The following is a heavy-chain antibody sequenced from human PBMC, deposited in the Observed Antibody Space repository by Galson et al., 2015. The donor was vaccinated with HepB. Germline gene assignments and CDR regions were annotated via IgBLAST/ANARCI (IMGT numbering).Heavy chain of an antibody. Sequence: SLRLSCAASGFSFSTYSMNWVRQAPGKGLEWVSSISFISGYIYYADSVKGRFTVSRDNARNSLYLQMNSLRADDTATYYCARDPPPRHSYYYYYMDVWGKGTTVTVSS. CDR3: ARDPPPRHSYYYYYMDV. J-gene: IGHJ6*03. V-gene: IGHV3-21*01. CDR1: GFSFSTYS. CDR2: ISFISGYI. D-gene: IGHD2-21*01.